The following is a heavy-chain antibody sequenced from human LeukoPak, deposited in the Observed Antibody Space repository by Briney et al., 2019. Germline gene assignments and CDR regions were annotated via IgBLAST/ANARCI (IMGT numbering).Heavy chain of an antibody. Sequence: ASVKVSCKASGYTFTSYAMHWVRQAPGQRLEWMGWINAYNDNTNYAQKFQGRVTMTTDTSTSTAYMELRSLRSDDTAVFYCARAGGSYSPSDYWGQGTLVTVSS. CDR1: GYTFTSYA. J-gene: IGHJ4*02. CDR2: INAYNDNT. V-gene: IGHV1-3*01. CDR3: ARAGGSYSPSDY. D-gene: IGHD2-21*01.